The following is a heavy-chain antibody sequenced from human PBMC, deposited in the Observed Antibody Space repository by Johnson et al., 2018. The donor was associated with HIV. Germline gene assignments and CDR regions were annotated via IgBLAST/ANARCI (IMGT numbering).Heavy chain of an antibody. CDR3: AKSMGALAVADAFDI. D-gene: IGHD6-19*01. CDR2: ISWDGGST. V-gene: IGHV3-43D*03. J-gene: IGHJ3*02. CDR1: GFTFDDYA. Sequence: VQLVESGGGLVQPGGSLRLSCAASGFTFDDYAMHWVRQAPGKGLEWVSLISWDGGSTYYADSVKGRFTISRDNSKNSLYLQMNSLRAEDTALYYCAKSMGALAVADAFDIWGQGTMVTVSS.